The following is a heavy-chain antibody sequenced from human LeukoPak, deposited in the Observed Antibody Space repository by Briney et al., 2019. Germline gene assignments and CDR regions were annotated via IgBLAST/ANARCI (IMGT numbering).Heavy chain of an antibody. CDR1: GYSFTSYW. CDR2: IYPGASDT. V-gene: IGHV5-51*01. J-gene: IGHJ6*03. D-gene: IGHD3-3*01. CDR3: PRRNYDFWSGYQSLSYYYYMDV. Sequence: GPYLKSSCRGSGYSFTSYWFGWLRQMPGKGLEGMGFIYPGASDTRYSPSFQGQVTISADKPISPPSLKRRSLKASDPAMYYCPRRNYDFWSGYQSLSYYYYMDVWGKGTTVTVSS.